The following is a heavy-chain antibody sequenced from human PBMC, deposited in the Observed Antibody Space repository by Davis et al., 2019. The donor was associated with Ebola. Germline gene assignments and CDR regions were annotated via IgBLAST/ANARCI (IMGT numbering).Heavy chain of an antibody. CDR3: ARFSRGELENY. V-gene: IGHV3-7*01. J-gene: IGHJ4*02. D-gene: IGHD3-10*01. CDR2: IRQDGSEK. Sequence: GESLKISCVVSGFTFSSYWMSWVRQAPGKGLEWVANIRQDGSEKQHVDSVKGRFTISRDNAKNSLYLQMNSLRVEDTGVYYCARFSRGELENYWGQGTLVTVSS. CDR1: GFTFSSYW.